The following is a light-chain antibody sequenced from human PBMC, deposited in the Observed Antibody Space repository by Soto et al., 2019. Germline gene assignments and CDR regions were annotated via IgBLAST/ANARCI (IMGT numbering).Light chain of an antibody. J-gene: IGLJ1*01. CDR1: GSGVGLYDY. Sequence: QSVLTQPASVSGCPGQSITISCTGTGSGVGLYDYVSWYQQHPGKAALLMIYAVSNRPSGVSNRFSASKSGNTASLFISALQAEDEADYYCSSYTSDSSYVFGSGTKVTVL. CDR3: SSYTSDSSYV. V-gene: IGLV2-14*01. CDR2: AVS.